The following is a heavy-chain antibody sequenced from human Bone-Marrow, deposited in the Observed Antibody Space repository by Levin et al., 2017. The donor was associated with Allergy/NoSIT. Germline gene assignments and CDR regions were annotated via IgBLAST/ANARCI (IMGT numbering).Heavy chain of an antibody. Sequence: SETLSLTCTVSGASITSYYWNWIRQSPGKGLEWIGFVHYSGASNYNPSLKSRVTMSIDASKNEFSLKLNSVTAADTAVYYCASLPHRSPPAWGQGILVSVSS. D-gene: IGHD2-2*01. J-gene: IGHJ1*01. CDR2: VHYSGAS. CDR3: ASLPHRSPPA. V-gene: IGHV4-59*01. CDR1: GASITSYY.